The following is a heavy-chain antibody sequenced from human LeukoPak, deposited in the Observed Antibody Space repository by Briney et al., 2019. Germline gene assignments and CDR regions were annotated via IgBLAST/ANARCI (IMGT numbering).Heavy chain of an antibody. Sequence: GESLKISCKGSGYSFTSYWIGWVRQMPGKGLEWMGIIYPGDSDTRYSPSFQGQVTISADKSISTAYLQWSSLKASDTAMYYCARRAPGSGYDSYYYYYYYMDVWGKGTTVTVSS. CDR3: ARRAPGSGYDSYYYYYYYMDV. D-gene: IGHD5-12*01. CDR1: GYSFTSYW. J-gene: IGHJ6*03. V-gene: IGHV5-51*01. CDR2: IYPGDSDT.